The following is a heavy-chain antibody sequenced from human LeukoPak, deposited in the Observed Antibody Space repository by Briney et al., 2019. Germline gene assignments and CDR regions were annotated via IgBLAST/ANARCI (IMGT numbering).Heavy chain of an antibody. V-gene: IGHV4-39*01. J-gene: IGHJ5*02. CDR3: AKGSIVVVPAAILSPRRWFDP. D-gene: IGHD2-2*01. CDR1: GGSITITNYY. CDR2: IYHDGST. Sequence: PSETLSLTCTVSGGSITITNYYWGWIRQPPGKGLEWVGNIYHDGSTYYNPSLKSRVTISVDTSKNQFSLKLSSVTAADTAVYYCAKGSIVVVPAAILSPRRWFDPWGQGTLVTVSS.